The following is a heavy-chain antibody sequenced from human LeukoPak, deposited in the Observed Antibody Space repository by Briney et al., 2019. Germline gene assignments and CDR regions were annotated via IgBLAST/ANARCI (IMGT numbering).Heavy chain of an antibody. CDR2: ISYDGSNK. CDR1: GYTFSSYA. J-gene: IGHJ4*02. V-gene: IGHV3-30*18. Sequence: GRSLRLSCAASGYTFSSYAMHWVRQAPGKGLEWVAVISYDGSNKYYADSVKGRFTISRDNSKNTLYLQMNSLRAEDTAVYYCAKSYYYDKLAYYWGQGTLVTVSS. D-gene: IGHD3-22*01. CDR3: AKSYYYDKLAYY.